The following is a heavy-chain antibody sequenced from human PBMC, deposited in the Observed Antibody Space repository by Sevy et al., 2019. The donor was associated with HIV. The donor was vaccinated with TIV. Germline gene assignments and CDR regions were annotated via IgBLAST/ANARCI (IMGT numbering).Heavy chain of an antibody. D-gene: IGHD6-13*01. J-gene: IGHJ4*02. CDR1: GYTFTGYY. Sequence: ASVKVSCKASGYTFTGYYMHWVRQAPGQGLEWMGWINPNSGGTNYAQKFQGRVTMTRDTSISTAYMELSRLRPDDTAVYYCARVPLAAADPFDYWGQGTLVTVSS. CDR3: ARVPLAAADPFDY. CDR2: INPNSGGT. V-gene: IGHV1-2*02.